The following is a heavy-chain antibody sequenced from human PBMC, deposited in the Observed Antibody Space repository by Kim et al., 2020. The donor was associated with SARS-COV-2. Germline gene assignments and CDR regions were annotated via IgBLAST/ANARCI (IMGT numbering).Heavy chain of an antibody. D-gene: IGHD3-22*01. J-gene: IGHJ4*02. CDR3: AKQRYDSKPQFDY. Sequence: GGSLRLSCAASGFTFSSYGMHWVRQAPGKGLEWVAAISNDGSNKYYADSVKGRFTISRDNSKNTLYLQMNSLRAEDTAVYYCAKQRYDSKPQFDYWGQGT. CDR1: GFTFSSYG. V-gene: IGHV3-30*18. CDR2: ISNDGSNK.